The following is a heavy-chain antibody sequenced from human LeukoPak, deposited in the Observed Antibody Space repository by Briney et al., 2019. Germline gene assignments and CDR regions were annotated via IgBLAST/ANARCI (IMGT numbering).Heavy chain of an antibody. J-gene: IGHJ6*02. Sequence: PGGSLRLSCAASGFTFSSYGMHWVRQAPGKGLEWVAVIWYDGSNKYYADSVKGRFTISRDNSKNTLYLQMNSLRAEDTAVYYCAGGMDSGYVSRLYYYYGMDVWGQGTTVTVSS. CDR3: AGGMDSGYVSRLYYYYGMDV. CDR2: IWYDGSNK. CDR1: GFTFSSYG. V-gene: IGHV3-33*01. D-gene: IGHD5-12*01.